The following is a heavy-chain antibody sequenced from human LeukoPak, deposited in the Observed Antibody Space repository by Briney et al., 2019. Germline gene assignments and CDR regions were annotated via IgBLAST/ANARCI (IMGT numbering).Heavy chain of an antibody. D-gene: IGHD3-10*01. CDR1: GASVSRGGYY. CDR3: ARRGGSGRSFDY. CDR2: IYYSGST. J-gene: IGHJ4*02. V-gene: IGHV4-61*08. Sequence: PSETLSLTCTVSGASVSRGGYYRSWIRQPPGKGLEWIGYIYYSGSTNFNPSLKSRVTISVDTSKNQFSLKVSSVTAADTAVYYCARRGGSGRSFDYWGQGTLVTVSS.